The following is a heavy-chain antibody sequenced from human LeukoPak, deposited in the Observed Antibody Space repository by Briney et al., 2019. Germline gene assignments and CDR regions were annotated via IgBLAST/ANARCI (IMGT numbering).Heavy chain of an antibody. J-gene: IGHJ4*02. CDR1: GFTFSSYA. V-gene: IGHV3-23*01. D-gene: IGHD3-16*02. CDR3: AKTVLQDYVWGSYHY. CDR2: ISGSGGST. Sequence: PGGSLRLSCAASGFTFSSYAMSWVRQAPGKGLEWVSAISGSGGSTYYADSVKGRFTISRDNSKNTLYLQMNSLRAEDTAVYYCAKTVLQDYVWGSYHYWGQGTLVTASS.